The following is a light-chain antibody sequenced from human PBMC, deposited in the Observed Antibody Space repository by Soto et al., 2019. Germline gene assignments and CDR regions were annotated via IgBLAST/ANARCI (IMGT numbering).Light chain of an antibody. CDR1: SSDVGGYNY. J-gene: IGLJ2*01. V-gene: IGLV2-14*01. CDR2: EVS. CDR3: SSYTSSSTLVV. Sequence: QSALTQPASVYGSPGQSITISCTGTSSDVGGYNYVSWYQQHPGKAPNLMIYEVSNRPSGVSNRFSGSKSGNTASLTISGLQAEDEADYYCSSYTSSSTLVVFGGGTKLTVL.